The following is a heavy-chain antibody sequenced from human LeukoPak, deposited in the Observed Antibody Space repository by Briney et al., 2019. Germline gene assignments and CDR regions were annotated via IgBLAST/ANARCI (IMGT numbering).Heavy chain of an antibody. V-gene: IGHV3-30*04. D-gene: IGHD4-23*01. CDR2: ISYDGRKK. CDR1: AFTFSTYG. Sequence: GGSLRLSCAPSAFTFSTYGMHWVRHAPGKGREWVAIISYDGRKKVYADSVKGRFTISRDNSKNTLHLQMNSLRPADTAVYYCARDLKKDYGGDSDYFDYWGQGGLVTVSS. CDR3: ARDLKKDYGGDSDYFDY. J-gene: IGHJ4*02.